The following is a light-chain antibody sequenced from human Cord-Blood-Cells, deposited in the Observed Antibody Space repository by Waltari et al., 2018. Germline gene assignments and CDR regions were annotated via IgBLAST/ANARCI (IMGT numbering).Light chain of an antibody. CDR1: QSVSSSY. Sequence: EIVLTQSPGTLSLSPGERATLSCRASQSVSSSYLAWYQQKPGQAPRPLIYGASSRATGIPDRFSGSGSGTDSTLTISRLEPEDFAVYYCQQYGSSPLTFGGGTKVEIK. V-gene: IGKV3-20*01. CDR2: GAS. CDR3: QQYGSSPLT. J-gene: IGKJ4*01.